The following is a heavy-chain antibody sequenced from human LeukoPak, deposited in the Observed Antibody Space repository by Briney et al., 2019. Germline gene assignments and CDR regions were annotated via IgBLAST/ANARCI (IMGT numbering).Heavy chain of an antibody. CDR3: ARDGPGYSYGYHYYYGMDV. CDR2: ISSSSSYI. CDR1: GFTFSSYS. J-gene: IGHJ6*02. D-gene: IGHD5-18*01. V-gene: IGHV3-21*01. Sequence: PGGSLRLSCAASGFTFSSYSMNWVRQAPRKGLEWVSSISSSSSYIYYVDSVKGRFTISRDNAKNSLYLQMNSLRAEDTAVYYCARDGPGYSYGYHYYYGMDVWGQGTTVTVSS.